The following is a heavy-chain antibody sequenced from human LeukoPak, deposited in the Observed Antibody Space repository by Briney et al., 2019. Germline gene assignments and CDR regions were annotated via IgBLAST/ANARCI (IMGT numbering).Heavy chain of an antibody. Sequence: PSETLSLTCTVSGGSISTYYWSWLRQPPGKGLEWIGYIYYTGSTSYNPSLKSRVTISVDTSKNQISLKLSSVTAADTAMYYCARDRFSGSYTDYWGQGTLVTVSS. D-gene: IGHD1-26*01. CDR2: IYYTGST. V-gene: IGHV4-59*01. J-gene: IGHJ4*01. CDR3: ARDRFSGSYTDY. CDR1: GGSISTYY.